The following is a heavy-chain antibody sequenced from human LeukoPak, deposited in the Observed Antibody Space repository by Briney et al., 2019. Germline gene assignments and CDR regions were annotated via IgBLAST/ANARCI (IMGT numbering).Heavy chain of an antibody. Sequence: PAGGSLRLSCAASGFTFDDYAMHWVRQAPGKGLEWVSGISWNSGSIGYADSVKGRFTISRDNAKNSLYLQMNSLRAEDTAVYYCARDLSYDQDLWGQGTLVTVSS. D-gene: IGHD1-1*01. CDR1: GFTFDDYA. CDR3: ARDLSYDQDL. V-gene: IGHV3-9*01. CDR2: ISWNSGSI. J-gene: IGHJ4*02.